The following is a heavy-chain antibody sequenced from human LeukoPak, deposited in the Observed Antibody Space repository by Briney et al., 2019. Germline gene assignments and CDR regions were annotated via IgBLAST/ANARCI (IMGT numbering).Heavy chain of an antibody. CDR3: ARDILATSIAAPYY. J-gene: IGHJ4*02. CDR2: IFYSGRT. CDR1: GGSISSSTYY. V-gene: IGHV4-39*07. D-gene: IGHD6-13*01. Sequence: SETLSLTCTVSGGSISSSTYYWGWIRQPPGKGLEWIGSIFYSGRTYYNPSLKSRVTMSVDTSKNQFSLRLSSVNAADAAVYYCARDILATSIAAPYYWGQGTLVTVSS.